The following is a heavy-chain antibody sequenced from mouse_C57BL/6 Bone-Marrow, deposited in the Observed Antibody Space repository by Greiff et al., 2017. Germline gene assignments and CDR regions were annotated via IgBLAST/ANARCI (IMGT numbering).Heavy chain of an antibody. CDR3: ARGVIKGRDYYAMDY. J-gene: IGHJ4*01. V-gene: IGHV1-18*01. Sequence: DVKLVESGPELVKPGASVKIPCKASGYTFTDYNMDWVKQSHGKSLEWIGDINPNNGGTTYNQKFKGKATLTVDKSSSTAYMELGSLTSEDTAVDYCARGVIKGRDYYAMDYWGQGTSVTVSS. CDR2: INPNNGGT. CDR1: GYTFTDYN.